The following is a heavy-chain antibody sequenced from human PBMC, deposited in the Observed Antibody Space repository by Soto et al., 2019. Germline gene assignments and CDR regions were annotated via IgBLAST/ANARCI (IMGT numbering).Heavy chain of an antibody. CDR2: IDNSGST. J-gene: IGHJ6*03. Sequence: SETLSLTCTVSGDSISSYYWSWIRQPPGQGLEWIGYIDNSGSTSYNPSLESRVTISVDTSNTQSSLKLRSVTAADTAVYYCARGFQWTRVLTSLPMDVWGKGTTVTVSS. CDR1: GDSISSYY. D-gene: IGHD4-4*01. CDR3: ARGFQWTRVLTSLPMDV. V-gene: IGHV4-59*01.